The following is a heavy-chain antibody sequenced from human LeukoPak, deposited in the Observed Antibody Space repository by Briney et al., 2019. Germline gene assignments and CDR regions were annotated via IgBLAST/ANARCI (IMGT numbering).Heavy chain of an antibody. J-gene: IGHJ4*02. CDR2: ISSRGDDT. V-gene: IGHV3-23*01. D-gene: IGHD2-21*02. CDR1: GLTFSTLA. CDR3: AKHRRSTLVTAYFDS. Sequence: GGSLRLSCTASGLTFSTLAMSWVRQAPGKGLEWVSSISSRGDDTSYADSVKGRFTISRDNSKNTLYLQLNSLRVDDAAIYYCAKHRRSTLVTAYFDSWGQGTLVTVSS.